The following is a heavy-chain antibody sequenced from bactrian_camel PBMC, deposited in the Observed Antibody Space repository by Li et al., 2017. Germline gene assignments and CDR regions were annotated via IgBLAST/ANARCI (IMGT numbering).Heavy chain of an antibody. CDR2: IDSDGST. D-gene: IGHD1*01. J-gene: IGHJ6*01. CDR3: AAHAEGRGVAAGTSFFTLFDDGY. V-gene: IGHV3S53*01. CDR1: PAAFKSSC. Sequence: QLVESGGGSVQAGGSLRLSCAASPAAFKSSCMGWFRQAPGKEREFVSTIDSDGSTRYADSVKGRFTISKVNAKNTVYLQMNSLKPEDTAIYYCAAHAEGRGVAAGTSFFTLFDDGYWGQG.